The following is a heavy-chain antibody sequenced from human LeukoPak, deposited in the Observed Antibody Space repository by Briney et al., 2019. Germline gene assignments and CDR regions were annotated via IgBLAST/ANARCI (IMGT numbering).Heavy chain of an antibody. V-gene: IGHV1-58*02. CDR1: GFTFSNSA. CDR2: IVGGSGNT. Sequence: ASVKVSCKASGFTFSNSAMQWVRQAGGQRLEWIGCIVGGSGNTNYAQKFQERVTITRDMSTRTSYMELSSLRSADTAVYYCATSQYGDFPYYFDHWGRGSLVTVSS. J-gene: IGHJ4*02. CDR3: ATSQYGDFPYYFDH. D-gene: IGHD4-17*01.